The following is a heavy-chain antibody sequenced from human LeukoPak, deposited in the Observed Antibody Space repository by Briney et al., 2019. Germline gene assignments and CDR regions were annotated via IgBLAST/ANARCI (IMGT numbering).Heavy chain of an antibody. CDR2: IIPIFGTA. CDR1: GGTFSSYA. D-gene: IGHD3-10*01. V-gene: IGHV1-69*06. CDR3: ASLRPYGSGSYRDY. Sequence: SVKVSCKASGGTFSSYAISWVRQAPGQGLEWMGGIIPIFGTANYAQKFQGRVTITADKSTSTAYMELSSLRSEDTAVYYCASLRPYGSGSYRDYWGQGTLVTVSS. J-gene: IGHJ4*02.